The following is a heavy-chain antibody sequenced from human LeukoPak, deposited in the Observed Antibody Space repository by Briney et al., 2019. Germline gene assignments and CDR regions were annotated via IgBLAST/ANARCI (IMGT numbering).Heavy chain of an antibody. CDR3: ARYRLHYYKGMDV. Sequence: GGSLRLSCAASGIEFTNYDMSWVRQAPGKGLEWVSSITDSGGSTYYTGSVKGRFTISRDNSKNTLYIQMNSPRADDTAVYYCARYRLHYYKGMDVWGQGTTVTVS. J-gene: IGHJ6*02. CDR1: GIEFTNYD. D-gene: IGHD3-10*01. CDR2: ITDSGGST. V-gene: IGHV3-23*01.